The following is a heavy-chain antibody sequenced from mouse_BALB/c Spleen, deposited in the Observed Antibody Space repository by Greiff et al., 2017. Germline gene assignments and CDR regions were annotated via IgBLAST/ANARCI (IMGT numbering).Heavy chain of an antibody. Sequence: DVKLVESGGGLVKPGGSLKLSCAASGFTFSDYYMYWVRQTPEKRLEWVATISDGGSYTYYPDSVKGRFTISRDNAKNNLYLQMSSLKSEDTAMYYCARDRAYYRYEGAMDYWGQGTSVTVSS. CDR2: ISDGGSYT. V-gene: IGHV5-4*02. CDR1: GFTFSDYY. D-gene: IGHD2-14*01. J-gene: IGHJ4*01. CDR3: ARDRAYYRYEGAMDY.